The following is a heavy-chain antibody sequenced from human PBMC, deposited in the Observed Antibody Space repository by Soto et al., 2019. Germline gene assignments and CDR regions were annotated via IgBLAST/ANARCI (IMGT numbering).Heavy chain of an antibody. CDR3: ASNVGYYGMDV. CDR2: IYYSGST. D-gene: IGHD3-10*01. J-gene: IGHJ6*02. Sequence: SETLSLTCAVSGGSISSGGYSWSWIRQPPGKGLEWIGYIYYSGSTYYNPSLKSRVTLSVDTSKNQFSLKLSSVTAADTAVYYCASNVGYYGMDVWGQGTTVT. V-gene: IGHV4-30-2*03. CDR1: GGSISSGGYS.